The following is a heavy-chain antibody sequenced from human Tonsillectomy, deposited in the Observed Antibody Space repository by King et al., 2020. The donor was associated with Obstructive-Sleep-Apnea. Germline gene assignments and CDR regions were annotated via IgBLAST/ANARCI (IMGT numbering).Heavy chain of an antibody. CDR2: IYWDDDK. D-gene: IGHD3-22*01. V-gene: IGHV2-5*02. CDR1: GFSLTTTQMG. J-gene: IGHJ4*02. Sequence: TLKESGPTLVKPTQTLTLTCTFSGFSLTTTQMGVGWIRQPPGKALEWLALIYWDDDKRYNPSIKTKLTITKDTSRNTVVLTMTNMDQVDTATYYCAHPNSGYFYYFDYWGPGTLVTVSS. CDR3: AHPNSGYFYYFDY.